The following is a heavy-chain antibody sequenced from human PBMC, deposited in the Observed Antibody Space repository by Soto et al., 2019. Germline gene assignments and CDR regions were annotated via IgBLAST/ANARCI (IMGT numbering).Heavy chain of an antibody. CDR3: TTDLYYYDSSGYYYHED. J-gene: IGHJ4*02. CDR2: IKSKTDGGTT. V-gene: IGHV3-15*07. D-gene: IGHD3-22*01. CDR1: GFTFSNAW. Sequence: PGGSLRLPCAASGFTFSNAWMNWVRQAPGKGLEWVGRIKSKTDGGTTDYAAPVKGRFTISRDDSKNTLYLQMNSLKTEDTAVYYCTTDLYYYDSSGYYYHEDWGQGTLVTVSS.